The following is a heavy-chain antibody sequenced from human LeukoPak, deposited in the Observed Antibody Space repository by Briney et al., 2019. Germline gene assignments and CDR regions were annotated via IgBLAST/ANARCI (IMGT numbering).Heavy chain of an antibody. D-gene: IGHD1-26*01. CDR2: ISYDGSNK. CDR1: GFTFSSYA. V-gene: IGHV3-30-3*01. Sequence: GGSLRLSCAASGFTFSSYAMHWVRQAPGKGLEWVAVISYDGSNKYYADSVKGRLTISRDNSKNTLYLQMNSLRAEDTAVYYCARDYSGSSPGSYYYYGMDVWGQGTTVTVS. CDR3: ARDYSGSSPGSYYYYGMDV. J-gene: IGHJ6*02.